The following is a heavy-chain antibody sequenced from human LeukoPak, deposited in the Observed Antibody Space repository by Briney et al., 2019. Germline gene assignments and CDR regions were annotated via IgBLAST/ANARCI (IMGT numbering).Heavy chain of an antibody. Sequence: PGRSLRLSCAASGFTFSSYAMHWVRQAPGKGLEWVAVISYDGRNKYYADSVKGRFTISRDNSKNTLYLQMNSLRAEDTAVYYCAREVYSSSWDYWGQGTLVTVSS. J-gene: IGHJ4*02. D-gene: IGHD6-6*01. CDR1: GFTFSSYA. CDR3: AREVYSSSWDY. V-gene: IGHV3-30*01. CDR2: ISYDGRNK.